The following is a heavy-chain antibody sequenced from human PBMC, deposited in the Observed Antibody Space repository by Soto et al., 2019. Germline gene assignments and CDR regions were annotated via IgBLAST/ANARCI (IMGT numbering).Heavy chain of an antibody. J-gene: IGHJ5*02. CDR3: ASTAVGGGAWA. D-gene: IGHD2-21*02. CDR2: IYHSGSA. Sequence: QVQLQESGPGLVKPSQTLSLTCAVSGASISSYNDYWSWIRHHPGKGLEWIGYIYHSGSAYYNPSLQSRVTLPVDTSKNHFSPRLTSVTAADTAVYYSASTAVGGGAWAWGQGTLVTVSS. V-gene: IGHV4-31*11. CDR1: GASISSYNDY.